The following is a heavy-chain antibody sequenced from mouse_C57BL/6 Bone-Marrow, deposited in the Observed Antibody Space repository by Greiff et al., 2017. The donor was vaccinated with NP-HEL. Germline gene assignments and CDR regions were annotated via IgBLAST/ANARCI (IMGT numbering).Heavy chain of an antibody. CDR2: IDPSDSET. V-gene: IGHV1-52*01. CDR1: GYTFTSYW. J-gene: IGHJ1*03. CDR3: ARESYGSSFYWYFDV. Sequence: QVQLQQPGAELVRPGSSVKLSCKASGYTFTSYWMHWVKQRPIQGLEWIGNIDPSDSETPYNQKFKDKATLTVDKSSSTAYMQLSSLTSEDSAVYYCARESYGSSFYWYFDVWGTGTTVTVSS. D-gene: IGHD1-1*01.